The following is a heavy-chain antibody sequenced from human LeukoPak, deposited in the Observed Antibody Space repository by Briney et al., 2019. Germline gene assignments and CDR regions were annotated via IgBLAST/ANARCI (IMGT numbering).Heavy chain of an antibody. CDR1: GYTFTSYG. CDR2: ISAYNGNT. V-gene: IGHV1-18*01. Sequence: ASVKVSCKAPGYTFTSYGISWVRQAPGQGLEWMGWISAYNGNTNYAQKLQGRVTMTTDTSTSTAYMELRSLRSDDTAVYYCARDRGRSGTYLFDYWGQGTLVTVSS. J-gene: IGHJ4*02. CDR3: ARDRGRSGTYLFDY. D-gene: IGHD1-26*01.